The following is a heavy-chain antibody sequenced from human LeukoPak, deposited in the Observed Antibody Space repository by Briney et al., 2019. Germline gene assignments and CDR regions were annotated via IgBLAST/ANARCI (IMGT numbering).Heavy chain of an antibody. CDR1: GFSFISYG. J-gene: IGHJ4*02. CDR2: ISDDGRRK. CDR3: AKRPSDYGDYVSYFDY. D-gene: IGHD4-17*01. Sequence: GGSLRLSCAAPGFSFISYGMHWVRQAPGKGLEWVGVISDDGRRKDYGDSVKGRFTISRDNSKDTLYLQMNSLRAEDTAVYYCAKRPSDYGDYVSYFDYWGQGTLVTVSS. V-gene: IGHV3-30*18.